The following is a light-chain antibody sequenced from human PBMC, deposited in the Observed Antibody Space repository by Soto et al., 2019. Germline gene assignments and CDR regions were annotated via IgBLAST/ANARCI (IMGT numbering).Light chain of an antibody. Sequence: DIQMTQSPSTLSASVGDTVTVTCRASQSVSGWLAWYQQKPGEAPKLLIYDASALPRGVPSRFSGSGSGTKFYLSIARLHPDDFTTYSCQQYKTFSGTFGPGTKVHIK. J-gene: IGKJ1*01. CDR2: DAS. V-gene: IGKV1-5*01. CDR3: QQYKTFSGT. CDR1: QSVSGW.